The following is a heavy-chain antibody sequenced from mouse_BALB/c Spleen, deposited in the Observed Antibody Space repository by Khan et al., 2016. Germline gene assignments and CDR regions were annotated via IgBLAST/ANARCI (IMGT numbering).Heavy chain of an antibody. CDR1: GFDFSRYW. D-gene: IGHD1-2*01. J-gene: IGHJ3*01. V-gene: IGHV4-1*02. CDR3: ARLHYYGWFAY. Sequence: EVKLLESGGGLVQPGGSLKLSCAASGFDFSRYWMRWVRQAPGNGLEWIGEINPDSSTINYTPSLKDKFIISRDNAKNPLYLQMSKVRSEDTALYYCARLHYYGWFAYWGQGTLVTVSA. CDR2: INPDSSTI.